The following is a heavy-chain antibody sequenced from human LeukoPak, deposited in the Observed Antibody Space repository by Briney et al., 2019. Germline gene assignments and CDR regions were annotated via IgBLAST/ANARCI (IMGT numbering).Heavy chain of an antibody. CDR3: ARYWNGGNYDY. Sequence: PGGSLRLSCAASVFTFIRYWMSWVRQAPWKGLAWVANIKQEGSEKYYVVSVRGRFTISRDNAKNSLYLQMNSLRAEDTAVYYCARYWNGGNYDYWGQGTLVTVSS. D-gene: IGHD1-1*01. CDR2: IKQEGSEK. J-gene: IGHJ4*02. V-gene: IGHV3-7*04. CDR1: VFTFIRYW.